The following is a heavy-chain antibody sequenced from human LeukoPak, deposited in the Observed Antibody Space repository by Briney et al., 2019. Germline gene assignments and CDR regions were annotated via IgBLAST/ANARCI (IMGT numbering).Heavy chain of an antibody. CDR2: ISWNSGSI. CDR1: GFTFDDYA. J-gene: IGHJ4*02. CDR3: AKDSGWYYDFWSPIFSDCYSDY. V-gene: IGHV3-9*01. D-gene: IGHD3-3*01. Sequence: GRSLRLSCAASGFTFDDYAMHWVRQAPGKGLEWVSGISWNSGSIGYADSVKGRFTISRDNSKNTLYLQMNSLRAEDTAVYYCAKDSGWYYDFWSPIFSDCYSDYWGQGTLVTVSS.